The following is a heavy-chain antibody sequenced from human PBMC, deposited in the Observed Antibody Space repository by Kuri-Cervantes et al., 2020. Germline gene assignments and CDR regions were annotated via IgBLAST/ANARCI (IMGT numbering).Heavy chain of an antibody. CDR2: MNRNSGNT. J-gene: IGHJ4*02. CDR3: ARGPYDSSGRLTLPGDY. Sequence: ASVKVSCKASGYTFTSYDINWVRQATGQGLEWMGWMNRNSGNTGYAQKFQGRVTMTRNTSISTAYMELSSLRSEDTAVYYCARGPYDSSGRLTLPGDYWGQGTLVTVSS. D-gene: IGHD3-22*01. CDR1: GYTFTSYD. V-gene: IGHV1-8*01.